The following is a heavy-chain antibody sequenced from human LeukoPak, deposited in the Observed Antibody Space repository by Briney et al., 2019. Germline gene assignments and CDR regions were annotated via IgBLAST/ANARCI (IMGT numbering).Heavy chain of an antibody. V-gene: IGHV4-39*07. CDR2: ISHSGST. CDR1: GGSISSSSYY. CDR3: ASRSGSYLDY. D-gene: IGHD1-26*01. J-gene: IGHJ4*02. Sequence: PSETLSLTCTVSGGSISSSSYYWGWIRQPPGKGLEWIGEISHSGSTNYNPSLKSRVTISVDTSKNQFSLKLSSVTAADTAVYYCASRSGSYLDYWGQGTLVTVSS.